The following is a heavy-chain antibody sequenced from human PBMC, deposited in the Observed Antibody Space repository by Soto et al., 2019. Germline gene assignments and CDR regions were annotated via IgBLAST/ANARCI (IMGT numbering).Heavy chain of an antibody. CDR2: IYYSGST. V-gene: IGHV4-39*01. D-gene: IGHD3-3*01. CDR3: VRHEADIRFLEWLPSTFDY. CDR1: GGSISSSSYY. J-gene: IGHJ4*02. Sequence: SETLSLTCTVSGGSISSSSYYWGWIRQPPGKGLEWIGSIYYSGSTYYNPSLKSRVTISVDTSKNQFSLKLSSVTAADTAVYYCVRHEADIRFLEWLPSTFDYWGQGTLVTVSS.